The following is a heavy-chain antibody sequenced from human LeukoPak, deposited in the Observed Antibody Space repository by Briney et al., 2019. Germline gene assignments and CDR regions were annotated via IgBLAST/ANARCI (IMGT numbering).Heavy chain of an antibody. CDR1: GFTFSYYS. J-gene: IGHJ4*02. CDR3: ARGGGSSSWYTDY. D-gene: IGHD6-13*01. V-gene: IGHV3-48*02. Sequence: GGSLRLSCAASGFTFSYYSLNWVRQAPGKGLEWVSYISSSSSTIYYADSVKGRFTISRDNAMNSLFLQMNSLRDEDTAVYYCARGGGSSSWYTDYWGQGTLVTVSS. CDR2: ISSSSSTI.